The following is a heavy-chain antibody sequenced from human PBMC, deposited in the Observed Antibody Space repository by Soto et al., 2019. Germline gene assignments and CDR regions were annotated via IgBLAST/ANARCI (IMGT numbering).Heavy chain of an antibody. CDR3: ARGTRAKYYDILTGYSTKIYYYYMDV. Sequence: GASVKVSCKAPGYTFTSYDINWVRQATGQGLEWMGWMNPNSGNTGYAQKFQGRVTMTRNTSISTAYMELSSLRSEDTAVYYCARGTRAKYYDILTGYSTKIYYYYMDVWGKGTTVTVSS. J-gene: IGHJ6*03. CDR2: MNPNSGNT. V-gene: IGHV1-8*01. D-gene: IGHD3-9*01. CDR1: GYTFTSYD.